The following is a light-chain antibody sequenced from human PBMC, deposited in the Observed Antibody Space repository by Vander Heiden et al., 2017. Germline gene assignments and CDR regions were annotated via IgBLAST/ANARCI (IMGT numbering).Light chain of an antibody. CDR2: WAS. V-gene: IGKV4-1*01. CDR1: QSVLYSSNNKNY. J-gene: IGKJ2*01. Sequence: DIVMTQSPDSLAVSLGERATINCKSSQSVLYSSNNKNYLAWYQQKPGQPPKLLIYWASTRESGVPDRFSGGGSGTDFTLTISSLQAADVAVYYCQQDGSTPYTFGQGTKLEIK. CDR3: QQDGSTPYT.